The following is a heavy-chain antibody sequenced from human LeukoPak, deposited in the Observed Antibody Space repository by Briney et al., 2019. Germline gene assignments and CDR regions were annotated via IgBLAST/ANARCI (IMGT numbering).Heavy chain of an antibody. J-gene: IGHJ6*03. V-gene: IGHV4-59*13. D-gene: IGHD5-12*01. CDR3: ARDRSAYDYDKRWFYYYMDV. Sequence: SETLSHTCTVSGGSNSNYYWPWIRQPPGKGLEWIGFICYSGNTNYNPPLKSRVTISLDTSKNQFSLKLISLTAADTAVYYCARDRSAYDYDKRWFYYYMDVWGKGTTVTISS. CDR2: ICYSGNT. CDR1: GGSNSNYY.